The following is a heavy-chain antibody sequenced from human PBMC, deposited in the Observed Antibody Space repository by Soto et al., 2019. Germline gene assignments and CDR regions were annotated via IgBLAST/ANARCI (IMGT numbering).Heavy chain of an antibody. V-gene: IGHV1-69*13. Sequence: SVKVSCKASGCTFSSYAISWVRQAPGQGLEWMGGIIPIFGTANYAQKFQGRVTITADESTSTAYMELSSLRSEDTAVYYCARDRVTYYYDSSCEQALGYWRKGGMFTV. J-gene: IGHJ4*02. CDR3: ARDRVTYYYDSSCEQALGY. D-gene: IGHD3-22*01. CDR2: IIPIFGTA. CDR1: GCTFSSYA.